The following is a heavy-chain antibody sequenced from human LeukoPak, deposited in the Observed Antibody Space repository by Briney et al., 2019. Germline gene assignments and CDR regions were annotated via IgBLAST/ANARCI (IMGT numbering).Heavy chain of an antibody. V-gene: IGHV4-39*01. Sequence: PSETLSVTCTVPGGSISSSSDYWGWIRQPPGKGLEWIGSIYYSGRTYYNPSLKSRVTISVDTSKNQLSLKLSSVTAADTAVYYCARLTVWSDAFDIWGQGTMVTVSS. D-gene: IGHD2-21*01. CDR3: ARLTVWSDAFDI. CDR1: GGSISSSSDY. J-gene: IGHJ3*02. CDR2: IYYSGRT.